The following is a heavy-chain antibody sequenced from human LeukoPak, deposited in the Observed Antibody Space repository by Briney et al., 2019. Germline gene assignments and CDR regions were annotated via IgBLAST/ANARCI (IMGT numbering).Heavy chain of an antibody. CDR3: ARGDGVRGVKAPFDY. CDR2: ISGSGGST. V-gene: IGHV3-23*01. CDR1: GFTFSSYA. J-gene: IGHJ4*02. D-gene: IGHD3-10*01. Sequence: GGSLRLSCAASGFTFSSYAMSWVRQAPGKGLEWVSAISGSGGSTYYADSVKGRFTISRDNSKNTLYLQMNSLRAEDTAVYYCARGDGVRGVKAPFDYWGQGTLVTVSS.